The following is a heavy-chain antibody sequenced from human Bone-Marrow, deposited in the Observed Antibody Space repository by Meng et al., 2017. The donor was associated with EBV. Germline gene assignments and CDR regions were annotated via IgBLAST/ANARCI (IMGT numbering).Heavy chain of an antibody. CDR1: GGTFRSDA. J-gene: IGHJ4*02. V-gene: IGHV1-69*01. CDR3: ASESGRGFTPDY. D-gene: IGHD3-10*01. Sequence: QVQVVQFGAGVKKPGSPVKVSCKTSGGTFRSDAISWVRQAPGQGLEWMGGLIPLSDAPHYAQKFQGRVTITADESTSTHYLDLSGLRAEDTAVYYCASESGRGFTPDYWGQGTLVTVSS. CDR2: LIPLSDAP.